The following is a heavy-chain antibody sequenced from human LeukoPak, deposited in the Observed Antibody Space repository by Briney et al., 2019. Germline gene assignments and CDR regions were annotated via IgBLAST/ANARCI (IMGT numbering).Heavy chain of an antibody. J-gene: IGHJ4*02. Sequence: RWASVKVSCKASGYTFTSHGISWVRQAPGQGLEWMGWISAYNGNTNYAQKLQGRVTMTTDTSTSTAYMELRSLRSDDTAVYYCARVRVPYGSGSYSVYWGQGTLVTVSS. D-gene: IGHD3-10*01. CDR1: GYTFTSHG. V-gene: IGHV1-18*01. CDR2: ISAYNGNT. CDR3: ARVRVPYGSGSYSVY.